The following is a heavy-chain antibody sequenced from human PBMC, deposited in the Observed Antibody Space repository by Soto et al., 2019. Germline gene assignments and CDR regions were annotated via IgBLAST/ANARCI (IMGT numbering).Heavy chain of an antibody. CDR2: ISSSSSYI. J-gene: IGHJ4*02. CDR1: GFTFSSYS. CDR3: ARDFALYSNFVQN. V-gene: IGHV3-21*01. D-gene: IGHD4-4*01. Sequence: PGGSLRLSCAASGFTFSSYSMNWVRQAQGKGLEWVSSISSSSSYIYYADSVKGRFTISRDNAKNSLYLQMNSLRAEDTAVYYCARDFALYSNFVQNWGQGTLVTVSS.